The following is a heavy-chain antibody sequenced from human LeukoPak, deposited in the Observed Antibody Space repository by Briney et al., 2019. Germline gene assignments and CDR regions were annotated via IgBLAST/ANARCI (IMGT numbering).Heavy chain of an antibody. Sequence: GGSLRLSCAASGFTFSSYSMNWVRQAPGKGLEWVSSISSSSSYIYYADSVKGRFTIFRDNAKNSLYLQMNSLRAEDTAVYYCARSLMAGSSTSCYDYWGQGTLVTVSS. CDR3: ARSLMAGSSTSCYDY. J-gene: IGHJ4*02. CDR1: GFTFSSYS. D-gene: IGHD2-2*01. CDR2: ISSSSSYI. V-gene: IGHV3-21*01.